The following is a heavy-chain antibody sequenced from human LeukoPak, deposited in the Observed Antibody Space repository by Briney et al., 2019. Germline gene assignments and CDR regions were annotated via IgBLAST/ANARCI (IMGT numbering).Heavy chain of an antibody. CDR2: IDQYGRAK. Sequence: GGSLRLSCAASGFTFSNYWMSWVRQAPGKGLEWVACIDQYGRAKYYVDSVRGRFTFSRDNTKNSLHLQMNSLRAEDTAVYYCARADSYGSILDYWGQGTRVIDSS. J-gene: IGHJ4*02. V-gene: IGHV3-7*04. CDR3: ARADSYGSILDY. CDR1: GFTFSNYW. D-gene: IGHD5-18*01.